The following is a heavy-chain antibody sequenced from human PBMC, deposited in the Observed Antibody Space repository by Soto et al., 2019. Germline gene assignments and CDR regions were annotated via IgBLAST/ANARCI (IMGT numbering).Heavy chain of an antibody. CDR3: ARAKAVVIAALDI. CDR2: VSDNGGSRGGT. Sequence: LRLSCKASGFMFNNSAMTWVRQSPGQGLQWVASVSDNGGSRGGTYYADSVKGRFTISRDNSKNTLYLQLDSLTGAGTAVYYCARAKAVVIAALDIWGQGTMVTVSS. D-gene: IGHD2-21*01. V-gene: IGHV3-23*01. J-gene: IGHJ3*02. CDR1: GFMFNNSA.